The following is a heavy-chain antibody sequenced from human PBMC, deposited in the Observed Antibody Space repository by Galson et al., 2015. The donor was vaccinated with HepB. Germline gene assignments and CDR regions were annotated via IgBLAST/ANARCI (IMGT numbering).Heavy chain of an antibody. CDR3: ASSRLRFLEWFVDY. CDR1: GGSISSGDYY. Sequence: TLSLTCTVSGGSISSGDYYWSWIRQPPGKGLEWIGYIYYSGSTYYNPSLKSRVTISVDTSKNQFSLKLSSVTAADTAVYYCASSRLRFLEWFVDYWGQGTLVTVSS. D-gene: IGHD3-3*01. J-gene: IGHJ4*02. CDR2: IYYSGST. V-gene: IGHV4-30-4*01.